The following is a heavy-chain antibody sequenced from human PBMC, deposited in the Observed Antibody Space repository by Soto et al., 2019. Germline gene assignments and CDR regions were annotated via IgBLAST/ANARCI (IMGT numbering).Heavy chain of an antibody. J-gene: IGHJ4*02. V-gene: IGHV3-74*01. Sequence: GGSLSLSCAASGFTFSTNWMHWVRQAPGKGLVWVSRINSDGSTTNYADSVRGQFTISRDNTKNTLYLQMSSLRAEDTAVYFCARGLSSDYDTFDYWGPGTLVTVSS. CDR2: INSDGSTT. D-gene: IGHD3-22*01. CDR1: GFTFSTNW. CDR3: ARGLSSDYDTFDY.